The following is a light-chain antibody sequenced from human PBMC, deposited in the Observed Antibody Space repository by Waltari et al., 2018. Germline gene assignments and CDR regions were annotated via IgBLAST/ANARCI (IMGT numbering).Light chain of an antibody. J-gene: IGLJ1*01. CDR3: CSYAGSHTFV. Sequence: QSALTQPRSVSGSPGQSVTISCTGTSSDVGGYNYVSWYQQHPGRAPKLIIYAVTKRPSGVPDRFSGSKSGSTASLTISGLQTEDEADYYCCSYAGSHTFVFGSGTEVTVL. V-gene: IGLV2-11*01. CDR2: AVT. CDR1: SSDVGGYNY.